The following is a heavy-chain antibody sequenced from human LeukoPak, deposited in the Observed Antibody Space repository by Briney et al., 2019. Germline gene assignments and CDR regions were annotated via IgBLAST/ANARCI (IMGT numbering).Heavy chain of an antibody. Sequence: AGGSLRLSCAASRFTVSSNYMSWVRQAPGKGLEWVSVIYSGNSTYYADSVGGRFTISRDNSKNTLYLQMNSLRVEDTAVYFCARGYLEDYWGQGTLVTVSS. J-gene: IGHJ4*02. CDR1: RFTVSSNY. D-gene: IGHD3-10*01. V-gene: IGHV3-66*01. CDR3: ARGYLEDY. CDR2: IYSGNST.